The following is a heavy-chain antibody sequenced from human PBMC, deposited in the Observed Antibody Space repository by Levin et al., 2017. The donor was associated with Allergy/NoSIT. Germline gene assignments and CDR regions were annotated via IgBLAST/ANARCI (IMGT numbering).Heavy chain of an antibody. V-gene: IGHV3-33*01. Sequence: LGESLKISCAASGFTFSSYGMHWVRQAPGKGLEWVAVIWYDGSNKYYADSVKGRFTISRDNSKNTLYLQMNSLRAEDTAVYYCARDRFGRSTATDYWGQGTLVTVSS. CDR3: ARDRFGRSTATDY. CDR1: GFTFSSYG. J-gene: IGHJ4*02. D-gene: IGHD3-16*02. CDR2: IWYDGSNK.